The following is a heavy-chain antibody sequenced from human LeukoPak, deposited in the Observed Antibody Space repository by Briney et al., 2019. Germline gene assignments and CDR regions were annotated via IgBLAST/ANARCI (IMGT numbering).Heavy chain of an antibody. V-gene: IGHV1-69*04. D-gene: IGHD4-17*01. CDR1: GGTFSSYA. J-gene: IGHJ6*02. CDR2: IIPILGIA. Sequence: ASVKVSCKASGGTFSSYAISWVRQAPGQGLEWMGRIIPILGIANYAQKFQGRVTITADKSTSTAYMELSSLRSEDTAVYYCARAKTTVTTSIWYYYYGMDVWGQGTTVTVSS. CDR3: ARAKTTVTTSIWYYYYGMDV.